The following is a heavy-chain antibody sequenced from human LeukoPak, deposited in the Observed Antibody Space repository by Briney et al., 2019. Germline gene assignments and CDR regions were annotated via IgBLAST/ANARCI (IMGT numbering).Heavy chain of an antibody. Sequence: SVKVSCKASGYTFTSYGITWVRQAPGQGLEWMGWISAYNGNTNYAQKLQGRVTMTTDTSTSTAYMELRSLGSDDTAVYYCARDETQIMVTPCYWGQRTLVTVSS. V-gene: IGHV1-18*01. CDR2: ISAYNGNT. CDR1: GYTFTSYG. D-gene: IGHD4-23*01. J-gene: IGHJ4*02. CDR3: ARDETQIMVTPCY.